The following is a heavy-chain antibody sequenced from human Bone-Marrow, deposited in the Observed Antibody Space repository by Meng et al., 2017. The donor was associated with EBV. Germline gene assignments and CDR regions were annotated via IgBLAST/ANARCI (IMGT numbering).Heavy chain of an antibody. CDR3: ARGWGDFNF. J-gene: IGHJ4*02. V-gene: IGHV4-39*07. CDR2: ISHRGVT. D-gene: IGHD3-16*01. Sequence: QWRVQGWGPGLVKPPRTLSLTCAVPGGSITGGNFFWGWIRQPPGKAMELIGPISHRGVTAYTPSLQRRVTISVDTSRNPLSLRLNSMTAADTAVYYCARGWGDFNFWGRGTLVTVSS. CDR1: GGSITGGNFF.